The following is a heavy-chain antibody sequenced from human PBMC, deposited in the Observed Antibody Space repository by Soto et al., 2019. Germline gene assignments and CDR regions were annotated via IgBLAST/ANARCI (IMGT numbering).Heavy chain of an antibody. J-gene: IGHJ4*02. CDR3: ARDPPKSDN. Sequence: GGSLRLSCAASGFRFSDYSMNWVRQAPGRGLEWVSYISSSSFTIHYADSVEGRFAISRDNAKNSLYLQMNSLRAEDTAVYYCARDPPKSDNWGQGTLVTVSS. CDR1: GFRFSDYS. CDR2: ISSSSFTI. V-gene: IGHV3-48*01.